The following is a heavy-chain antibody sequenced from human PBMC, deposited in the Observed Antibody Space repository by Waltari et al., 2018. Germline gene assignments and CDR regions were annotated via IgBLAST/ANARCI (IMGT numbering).Heavy chain of an antibody. D-gene: IGHD4-17*01. J-gene: IGHJ4*02. CDR3: ARGGAVTSFDY. V-gene: IGHV4-59*01. CDR2: IYYSGNT. Sequence: QVQLQESGPGLVKPSETLSLTCTVSVGSIRTYYWSWIRQPPGKGLEWIGYIYYSGNTNYNPSLKSRVTISVDMSKNQFSLKLSSVTAADTAVYYCARGGAVTSFDYWGQGTLVTVSS. CDR1: VGSIRTYY.